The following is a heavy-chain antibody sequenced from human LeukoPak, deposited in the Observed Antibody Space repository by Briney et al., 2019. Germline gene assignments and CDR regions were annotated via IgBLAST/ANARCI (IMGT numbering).Heavy chain of an antibody. Sequence: SETLSLTCAVYGGSFSGYYWSWIRQPPGKGLEWIGETNHSGSTNYNPSLKSRVTISVDTSKNQFSLKLSSVTAADTAVYYYARHPRLEGWFDPWGQGTLVTVSS. D-gene: IGHD4-11*01. CDR3: ARHPRLEGWFDP. V-gene: IGHV4-34*01. CDR2: TNHSGST. J-gene: IGHJ5*02. CDR1: GGSFSGYY.